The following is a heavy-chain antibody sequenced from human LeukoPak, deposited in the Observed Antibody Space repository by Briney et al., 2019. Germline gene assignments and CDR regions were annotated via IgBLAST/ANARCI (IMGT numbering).Heavy chain of an antibody. J-gene: IGHJ5*02. CDR3: ARDKGRIAAVRGNWFDP. V-gene: IGHV4-59*01. Sequence: SETQSLTCTVSGGSLSSYYWSWIRQPPGKGLEWIGYIYYSGSTNYNPSLKSRVTISVDTSKNQFSLKLSSVTAADTAVYYCARDKGRIAAVRGNWFDPWGQGTLVTVSS. CDR2: IYYSGST. D-gene: IGHD6-13*01. CDR1: GGSLSSYY.